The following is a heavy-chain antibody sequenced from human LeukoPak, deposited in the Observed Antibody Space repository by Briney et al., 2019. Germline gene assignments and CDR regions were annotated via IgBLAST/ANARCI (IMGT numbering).Heavy chain of an antibody. CDR3: AALVTPTRFDY. J-gene: IGHJ4*02. V-gene: IGHV5-51*01. Sequence: GESLKISCKGSGYSFTSYWISWVRQMPGKSLEWMGIIYPGDSDTRYSPSFQGQVTISADKSISTAYLQWSSLKASDTAMYYCAALVTPTRFDYWGQGTLVTVSS. CDR2: IYPGDSDT. CDR1: GYSFTSYW. D-gene: IGHD3-9*01.